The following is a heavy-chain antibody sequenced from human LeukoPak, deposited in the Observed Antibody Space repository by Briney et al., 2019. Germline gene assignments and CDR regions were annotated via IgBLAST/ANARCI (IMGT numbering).Heavy chain of an antibody. CDR2: MNPNSGNT. V-gene: IGHV1-8*03. CDR3: ARGGNPFSSRWFDP. J-gene: IGHJ5*02. Sequence: ASVKVSCKASGYTFTSYDINWVRQATGQGLEWMGWMNPNSGNTGYAQKFQGRVTITRNTSISTAYMELSSLRSEDTAVYYCARGGNPFSSRWFDPWGQGTLVTVSS. CDR1: GYTFTSYD. D-gene: IGHD1-14*01.